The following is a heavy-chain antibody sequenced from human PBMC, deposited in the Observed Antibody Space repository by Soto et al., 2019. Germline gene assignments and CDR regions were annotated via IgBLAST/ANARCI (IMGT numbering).Heavy chain of an antibody. Sequence: GGSLRLSCAASGFTFSSYGMHWVRQAPGKGLEWVAVISYDGSNKYYADSVKGRFTISRDNSKNTLYLQMNSLRAEDTAVYYCATAPRYRYGSYYFDYWGQGTLVTVSS. CDR2: ISYDGSNK. V-gene: IGHV3-30*03. D-gene: IGHD5-18*01. J-gene: IGHJ4*02. CDR1: GFTFSSYG. CDR3: ATAPRYRYGSYYFDY.